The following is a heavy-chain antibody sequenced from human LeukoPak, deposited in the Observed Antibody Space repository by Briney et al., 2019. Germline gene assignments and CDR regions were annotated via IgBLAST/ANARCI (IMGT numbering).Heavy chain of an antibody. Sequence: TGGSLRLSCAVSGFTFSSYSMSWVRQAPGKGLEWVSSISSSGTYKYYADSVKGRFTISRDNAKNSLYLQMNSLRAEDTAVYYCAKGKDSVAGATNDYWGQGTLVTVSS. V-gene: IGHV3-21*01. CDR2: ISSSGTYK. CDR3: AKGKDSVAGATNDY. J-gene: IGHJ4*02. CDR1: GFTFSSYS. D-gene: IGHD6-19*01.